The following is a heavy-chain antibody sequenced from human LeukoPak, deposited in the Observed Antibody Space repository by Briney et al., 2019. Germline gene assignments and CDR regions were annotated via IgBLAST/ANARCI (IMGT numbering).Heavy chain of an antibody. CDR1: GGSISSYY. V-gene: IGHV4-59*12. CDR3: ARGGDSSGYYPQHNYNWFDP. Sequence: SETLSLTCTVSGGSISSYYWSWIRQPPGKGLEWIGYIYYSGSTNYNPSLKSRVTISVDTSKNQFSLKLSSVTAADTAVYYCARGGDSSGYYPQHNYNWFDPWGQGTLVTVSS. D-gene: IGHD3-22*01. J-gene: IGHJ5*02. CDR2: IYYSGST.